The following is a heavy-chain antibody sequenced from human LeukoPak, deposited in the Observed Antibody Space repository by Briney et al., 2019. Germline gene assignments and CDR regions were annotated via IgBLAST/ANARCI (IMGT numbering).Heavy chain of an antibody. V-gene: IGHV4-4*07. D-gene: IGHD4-17*01. J-gene: IGHJ4*02. CDR2: IHSSGIT. CDR3: ARDPRYDYGDYGFDY. Sequence: SEALSLTCAVSGGSIVNYYWSWIRQPAGKGLEWIGRIHSSGITHYNPSLKSRVTMSVDTSTNHFSLKLTSVTAADTAVYFCARDPRYDYGDYGFDYWGREPWSPSPQ. CDR1: GGSIVNYY.